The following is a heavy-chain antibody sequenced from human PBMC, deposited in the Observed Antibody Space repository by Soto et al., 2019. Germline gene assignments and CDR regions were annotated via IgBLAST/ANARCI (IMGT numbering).Heavy chain of an antibody. V-gene: IGHV1-69*13. CDR2: IIPIFGTA. CDR1: GYTFSSYA. CDR3: ARDFSVVGIAVAGDY. D-gene: IGHD6-19*01. J-gene: IGHJ4*02. Sequence: SVKVSCKASGYTFSSYAISWVRQAPGQGLEWMGGIIPIFGTANYAQKFQGRVTITADESTSTAYMELRSLRSDDTAVYYCARDFSVVGIAVAGDYWGQGTLVTVSS.